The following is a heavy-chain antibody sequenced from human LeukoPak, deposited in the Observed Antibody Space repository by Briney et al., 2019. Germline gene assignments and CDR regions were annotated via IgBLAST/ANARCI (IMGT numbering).Heavy chain of an antibody. CDR1: GFSLSTSGVG. Sequence: KESGPTLVKPTQTLTLTCTFSGFSLSTSGVGVGWIRQPPGKALEWLALIYWNDDKRYSPSLKSRLTITKDTSKNQVVLTMTNMAPVDTATYYCAHIRSLRYFDYKLTEWFDPWGQGTLVTVSS. V-gene: IGHV2-5*01. CDR3: AHIRSLRYFDYKLTEWFDP. CDR2: IYWNDDK. J-gene: IGHJ5*02. D-gene: IGHD3-9*01.